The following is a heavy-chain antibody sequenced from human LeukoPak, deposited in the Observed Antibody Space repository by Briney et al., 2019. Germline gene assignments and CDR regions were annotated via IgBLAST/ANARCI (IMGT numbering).Heavy chain of an antibody. V-gene: IGHV1-46*01. CDR2: INPSGGST. Sequence: ASVKVSCKASGYTFTSYGISWVRQAPGQGLEWMGIINPSGGSTSYAQKFQGRVTMTRDTSTSTVYMELSSLRPEDTAVYYCARDSQYGDYEVYFDYWGQGTLVTVSS. CDR3: ARDSQYGDYEVYFDY. CDR1: GYTFTSYG. J-gene: IGHJ4*02. D-gene: IGHD4-17*01.